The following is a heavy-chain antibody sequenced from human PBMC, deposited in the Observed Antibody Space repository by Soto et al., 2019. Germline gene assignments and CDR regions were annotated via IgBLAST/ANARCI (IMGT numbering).Heavy chain of an antibody. CDR3: AREGPAPYYSYGMDV. V-gene: IGHV1-18*01. CDR2: ISAYNGNT. CDR1: GYSFTTYG. J-gene: IGHJ6*02. Sequence: QVQLVQSGGEVKKPGASVKVSCRTSGYSFTTYGISWVRQAPGQGLEWMGWISAYNGNTNYAQKLQDRVTMTTDTPTSTAYMELRSLRSDDTAVYYCAREGPAPYYSYGMDVWGQGSTVTVSS.